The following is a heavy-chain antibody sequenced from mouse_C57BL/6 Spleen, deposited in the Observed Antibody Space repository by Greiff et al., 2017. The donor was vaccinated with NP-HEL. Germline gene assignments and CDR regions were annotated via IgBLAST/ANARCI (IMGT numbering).Heavy chain of an antibody. J-gene: IGHJ1*03. CDR3: ARRGPYYGSSYWYFDV. D-gene: IGHD1-1*01. CDR1: GYTFTSYW. CDR2: IYPGSGST. Sequence: VQLQQPGAELVKPGASVKMSCKASGYTFTSYWITWVKQRPGQGLEWIGDIYPGSGSTNYNEKFKSKATLTVDTSSSTAYMQLSSLTSEDSAVYYCARRGPYYGSSYWYFDVWGTGTTVTVSS. V-gene: IGHV1-55*01.